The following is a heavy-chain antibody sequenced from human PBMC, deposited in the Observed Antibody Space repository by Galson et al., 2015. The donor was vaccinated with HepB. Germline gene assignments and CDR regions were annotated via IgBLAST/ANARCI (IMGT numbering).Heavy chain of an antibody. CDR3: VKVGGGYEGDYYYYGMDV. J-gene: IGHJ6*02. D-gene: IGHD5-12*01. Sequence: SLRLSCAASGFTFSRYAMHWVRQAPGKGLEYVSAISSNGGSTYYADSVKGRFTISRDNSKNTLYLQMSSLRAEDTAVYYCVKVGGGYEGDYYYYGMDVWGQGTTVTVSS. CDR2: ISSNGGST. V-gene: IGHV3-64D*06. CDR1: GFTFSRYA.